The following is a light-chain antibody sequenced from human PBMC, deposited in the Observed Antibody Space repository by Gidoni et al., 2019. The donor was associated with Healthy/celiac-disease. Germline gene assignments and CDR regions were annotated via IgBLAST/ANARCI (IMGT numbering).Light chain of an antibody. V-gene: IGKV2-28*01. CDR1: QSLLHSNGYNY. CDR2: LGS. Sequence: DIVMTQSPLSLPVTPGEPASISCRSSQSLLHSNGYNYLDWYLQKPGQSPQLLIYLGSNRASGVPDRFSGSGSGTDFTLKISRVEAEDVGVYYCMQALQTPRGTFXQXTKVXIK. CDR3: MQALQTPRGT. J-gene: IGKJ1*01.